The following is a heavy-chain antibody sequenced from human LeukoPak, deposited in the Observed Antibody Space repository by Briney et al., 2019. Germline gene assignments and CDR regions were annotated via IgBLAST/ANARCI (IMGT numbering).Heavy chain of an antibody. CDR2: ISGRGGST. Sequence: GSLRLSCSASGFTLTSYAMTLVRQAPGKGLEWVSRISGRGGSTYADSVKGRFTISRDNSKNTLDLEMNSLRAEDTAVYYCAKLRGSYSFDYWGQGTLVTVSS. J-gene: IGHJ4*02. CDR3: AKLRGSYSFDY. D-gene: IGHD1-26*01. V-gene: IGHV3-23*01. CDR1: GFTLTSYA.